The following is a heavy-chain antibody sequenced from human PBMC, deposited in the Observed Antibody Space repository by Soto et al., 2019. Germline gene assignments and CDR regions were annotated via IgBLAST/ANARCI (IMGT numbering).Heavy chain of an antibody. J-gene: IGHJ4*02. D-gene: IGHD6-13*01. V-gene: IGHV4-39*01. CDR1: GGSITTTNYY. Sequence: QLQLQESVPGLVKPSETLSLTCTVSGGSITTTNYYWSWVRQSPGKGLEWIDNIFYTGDTYYSPSLMGRVPVSVDTSKNQFSLKLSSVTAADTAMYYCASLQVPGNFDYWGQGSPVTVSS. CDR2: IFYTGDT. CDR3: ASLQVPGNFDY.